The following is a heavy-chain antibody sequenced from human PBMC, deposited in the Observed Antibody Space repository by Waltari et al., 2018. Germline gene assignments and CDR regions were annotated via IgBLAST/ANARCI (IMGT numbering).Heavy chain of an antibody. D-gene: IGHD6-19*01. J-gene: IGHJ4*02. CDR2: INDSGST. Sequence: QVQLEQWGAGLLKPSETLSLTCNVYVGPFSGSYSGYYWEWIRQPPGKGLEWIGEINDSGSTTYNPSFKSRVTISVDRSENQLSLKLSSATAADTAIYYCVSRTNGWSSDYWGQGALVTVSS. CDR3: VSRTNGWSSDY. CDR1: VGPFSGSYSGYY. V-gene: IGHV4-34*01.